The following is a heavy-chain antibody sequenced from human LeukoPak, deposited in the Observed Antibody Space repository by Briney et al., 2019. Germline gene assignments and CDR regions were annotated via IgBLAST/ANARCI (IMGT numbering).Heavy chain of an antibody. CDR3: VRAAVLSGAHFQH. Sequence: GGSLRLSCAASGFTFSSYSMNWVRQAPGKGLEWVSSISSSSSYIYYADSVKGRFTISRDNAKNSLYLQMNSLRAEDTAVYFCVRAAVLSGAHFQHWGQGTLVTVSP. CDR1: GFTFSSYS. D-gene: IGHD2/OR15-2a*01. J-gene: IGHJ1*01. CDR2: ISSSSSYI. V-gene: IGHV3-21*01.